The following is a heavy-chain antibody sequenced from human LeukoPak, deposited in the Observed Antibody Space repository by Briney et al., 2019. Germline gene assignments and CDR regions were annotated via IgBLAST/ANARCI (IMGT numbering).Heavy chain of an antibody. CDR1: GFTFSDSY. V-gene: IGHV3-11*01. CDR2: ISTSGSTI. J-gene: IGHJ4*02. CDR3: ARLRNYDSSGYYFEIDY. Sequence: KPGGSLRLSCAASGFTFSDSYMSWVRQAPGKGLEWISYISTSGSTIYYADSVKGRFTISRDNAKNSLYLQMNSLRAEDTAFYYCARLRNYDSSGYYFEIDYWGQGTLVTVSS. D-gene: IGHD3-22*01.